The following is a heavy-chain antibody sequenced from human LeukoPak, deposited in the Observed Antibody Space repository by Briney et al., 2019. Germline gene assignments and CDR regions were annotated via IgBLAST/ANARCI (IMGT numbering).Heavy chain of an antibody. J-gene: IGHJ5*02. V-gene: IGHV3-33*08. D-gene: IGHD2/OR15-2a*01. CDR2: IWYDGSNK. Sequence: PGRSLRLSCAASGFTFSSYGMHWVRQAPGKGLEWVAVIWYDGSNKYYADSVKGRFTISRDNSKNTLYLQMNSLRAEDTAVYYCARSSISYNWFDPWGQGTLVTVSS. CDR3: ARSSISYNWFDP. CDR1: GFTFSSYG.